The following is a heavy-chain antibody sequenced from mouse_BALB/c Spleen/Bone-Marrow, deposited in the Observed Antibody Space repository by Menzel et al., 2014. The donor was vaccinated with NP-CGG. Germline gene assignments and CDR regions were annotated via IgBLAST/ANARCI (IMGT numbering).Heavy chain of an antibody. CDR3: TRGITTVVATRAMDY. D-gene: IGHD1-1*01. J-gene: IGHJ4*01. V-gene: IGHV1-5*01. CDR1: GYTFTSYW. Sequence: VQLQQSGTVLARPGASVKMSCKASGYTFTSYWMHWVKQRPGQGLEWIGAIYPGNSDTSYNQKFKGKAKLTAVTSTSTAYMDLSSLTNEDSAAYYCTRGITTVVATRAMDYWGQGTSVTVSS. CDR2: IYPGNSDT.